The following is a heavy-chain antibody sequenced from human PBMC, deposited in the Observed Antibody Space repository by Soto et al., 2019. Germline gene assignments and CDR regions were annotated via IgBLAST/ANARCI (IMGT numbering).Heavy chain of an antibody. CDR2: VKHSGGT. J-gene: IGHJ6*04. V-gene: IGHV4-34*01. CDR1: DGSFDNYY. D-gene: IGHD1-26*01. Sequence: QVQLQQWGAGLLKPSETLSLTCAVYDGSFDNYYWSWILQPPGEGLEWIGEVKHSGGTNYNPSRKRRVTIALDNSKNQVALRLSAVTAADTAGYYCAREGEGGLDVWGEGTTVTGAS. CDR3: AREGEGGLDV.